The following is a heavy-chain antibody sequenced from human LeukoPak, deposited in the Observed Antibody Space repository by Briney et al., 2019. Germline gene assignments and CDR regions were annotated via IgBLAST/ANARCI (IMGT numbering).Heavy chain of an antibody. CDR3: VTYYFDSSGPKKNY. J-gene: IGHJ4*02. D-gene: IGHD3-22*01. V-gene: IGHV4-34*01. CDR1: GDSISSYY. CDR2: INHSGST. Sequence: PSETLSLTCTVSGDSISSYYWSWIRQPPGKGLEWIGEINHSGSTNYNPSLKSRVTISVDTSKKQFSLKLSSVTAADTAVYYCVTYYFDSSGPKKNYWGQGTLVTVSS.